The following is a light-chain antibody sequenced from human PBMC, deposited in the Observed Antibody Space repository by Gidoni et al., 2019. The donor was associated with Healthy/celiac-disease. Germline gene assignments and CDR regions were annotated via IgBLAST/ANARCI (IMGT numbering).Light chain of an antibody. CDR3: MQGTHWPCT. CDR2: KVS. CDR1: QRRVYSDGNNY. Sequence: DVVMTQSPLSLPVTLGQPASISCRSSQRRVYSDGNNYLNWFQKRPGQSPRRLIYKVSNRDSVVPDIFSGSWAGNAVTLKISWVEADDFGVYYCMQGTHWPCTFAQGTKVEIK. J-gene: IGKJ1*01. V-gene: IGKV2-30*01.